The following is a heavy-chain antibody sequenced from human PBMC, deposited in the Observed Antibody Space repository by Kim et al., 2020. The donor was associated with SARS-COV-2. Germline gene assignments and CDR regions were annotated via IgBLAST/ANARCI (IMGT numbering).Heavy chain of an antibody. D-gene: IGHD3-10*01. V-gene: IGHV3-23*01. CDR1: GFTFSTYG. CDR2: ISGSGAAT. CDR3: AKGGVRGVIIADLDY. J-gene: IGHJ4*02. Sequence: GGSLRLSCAVSGFTFSTYGMTWVRQAPGKGLEWVSSISGSGAATSYGDSVKGRFTISRDNSRNTVYLHMNSLRAEDTAVYYCAKGGVRGVIIADLDYWGQGTLVTVSP.